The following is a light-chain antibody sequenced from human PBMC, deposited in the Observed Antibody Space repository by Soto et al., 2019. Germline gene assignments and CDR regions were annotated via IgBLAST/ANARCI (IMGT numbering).Light chain of an antibody. J-gene: IGKJ1*01. CDR1: QGISNW. CDR3: QKYNSAPWT. Sequence: DIQMTQSPSSLSASVGDRVTITCRASQGISNWLAWYQQKPGRVPKLLIYAASTLHSGVPSRFSGSGSGTDFTLTISSLQPAAVATYYGQKYNSAPWTFGQGTKVEIK. V-gene: IGKV1-27*01. CDR2: AAS.